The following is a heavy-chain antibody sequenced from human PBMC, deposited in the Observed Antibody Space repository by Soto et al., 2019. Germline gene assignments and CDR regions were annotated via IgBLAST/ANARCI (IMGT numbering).Heavy chain of an antibody. CDR2: ISYDGSNK. CDR3: AKDXGVAGTTFDYYYYGMNG. J-gene: IGHJ6*02. V-gene: IGHV3-30*18. Sequence: PGGSLRLSCAASGFTFSSYGMHWVRQAPGKGLEWVAVISYDGSNKYYADSVKGRFTISRDNSKNTLYLQMNSLRAEDTAVYYCAKDXGVAGTTFDYYYYGMNGWGHGTTVTVSS. CDR1: GFTFSSYG. D-gene: IGHD6-19*01.